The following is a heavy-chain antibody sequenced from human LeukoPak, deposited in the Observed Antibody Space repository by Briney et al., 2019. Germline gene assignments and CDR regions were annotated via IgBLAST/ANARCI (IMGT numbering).Heavy chain of an antibody. J-gene: IGHJ4*02. D-gene: IGHD6-19*01. CDR2: ISSSGSTI. V-gene: IGHV3-11*01. CDR1: GSTFSDYY. CDR3: ARVVPRGWFYDY. Sequence: GGSLRLSCAASGSTFSDYYMSWIRQAPGKGLEWVSYISSSGSTIYYADSVKGRFTISRDNAKNSLYLQINSLRAEDTAVYYCARVVPRGWFYDYWGQGTLVTVSS.